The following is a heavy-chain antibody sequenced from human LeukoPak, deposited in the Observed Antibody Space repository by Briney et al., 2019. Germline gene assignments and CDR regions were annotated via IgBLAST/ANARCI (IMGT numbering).Heavy chain of an antibody. V-gene: IGHV4-38-2*01. CDR2: IQNGGDS. J-gene: IGHJ4*02. CDR1: RSAINNGFF. D-gene: IGHD2-2*01. CDR3: ARGMGRFCTSSSCFLSFVY. Sequence: PSETLSLTCPVSRSAINNGFFGAWIRQSPGKELEWIGSIQNGGDSYYNPSLKSRTTMSVDTSKNQFSLKLTSVTAADTAVFYCARGMGRFCTSSSCFLSFVYWGQGTLVTVSS.